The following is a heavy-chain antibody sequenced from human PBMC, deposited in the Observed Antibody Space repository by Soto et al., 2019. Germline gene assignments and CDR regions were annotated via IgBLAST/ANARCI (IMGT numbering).Heavy chain of an antibody. CDR2: ISGSGGST. CDR1: GFTFSSYA. D-gene: IGHD3-10*01. J-gene: IGHJ4*02. V-gene: IGHV3-23*01. CDR3: AKFPLWFGESSYYFDY. Sequence: GGSLRLSCAASGFTFSSYAMSWVRQAPGKGLEWVSAISGSGGSTYYADSVKGRFTISRDNSKNTLYLQMNSLRAEDTAVYYCAKFPLWFGESSYYFDYWGQGTLVTVSS.